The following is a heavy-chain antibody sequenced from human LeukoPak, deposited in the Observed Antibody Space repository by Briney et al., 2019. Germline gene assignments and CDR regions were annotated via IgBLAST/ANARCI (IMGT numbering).Heavy chain of an antibody. V-gene: IGHV4-30-4*08. Sequence: SQTLSLTCTVSGDSINSAEYYWTWIRQSPGRGLEYVGYISYSGHTYYNPSLETRLTMSIDTSKNQFSLRLSSVTAADTAVYYCARVEHYYYYYMDVWGKGTTVTVSS. J-gene: IGHJ6*03. CDR2: ISYSGHT. CDR1: GDSINSAEYY. CDR3: ARVEHYYYYYMDV.